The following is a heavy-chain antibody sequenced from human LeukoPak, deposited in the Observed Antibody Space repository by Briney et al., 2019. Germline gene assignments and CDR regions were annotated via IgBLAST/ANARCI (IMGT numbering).Heavy chain of an antibody. CDR1: GFTFSSYA. D-gene: IGHD6-19*01. V-gene: IGHV3-23*01. CDR3: ARALEPSVAVIDY. Sequence: PGGSLRLSCAASGFTFSSYAMSWVRQAPGKGMEWVSAISGSGGSTYYADSVKGRFTISRDNSKNTLYLQMNSLRAEDTAVYYCARALEPSVAVIDYWGQGTLVTVSS. J-gene: IGHJ4*02. CDR2: ISGSGGST.